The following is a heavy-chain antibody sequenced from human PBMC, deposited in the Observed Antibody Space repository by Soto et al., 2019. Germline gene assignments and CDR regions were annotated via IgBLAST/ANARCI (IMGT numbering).Heavy chain of an antibody. CDR2: VSHDGRNT. D-gene: IGHD6-19*01. J-gene: IGHJ4*02. CDR1: GFTFSDYA. V-gene: IGHV3-30*18. CDR3: AKGGRQWLVTADFNY. Sequence: VQLVESGGGVVQPGRSLRLSCAASGFTFSDYAMHWVPQAPGKGLEWVAVVSHDGRNTHYAGSVKGRFHLSIDSSKNTVSMEMTSLIAEDTAVYYCAKGGRQWLVTADFNYWGQGALVTVSS.